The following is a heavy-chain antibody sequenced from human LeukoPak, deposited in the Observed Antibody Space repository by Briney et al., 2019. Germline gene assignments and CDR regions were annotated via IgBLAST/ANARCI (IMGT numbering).Heavy chain of an antibody. CDR2: ISAYNGNT. CDR1: GYTFTSYG. Sequence: GASVKVSCKASGYTFTSYGISWVRQAPGQGLEWMGWISAYNGNTNYAQKLQGRVTMTTDTSTSTAYMELRSLRSDDTAVYYCARLHSSGWHYYYYYMDVWGKGTTVTVSS. D-gene: IGHD6-19*01. CDR3: ARLHSSGWHYYYYYMDV. V-gene: IGHV1-18*01. J-gene: IGHJ6*03.